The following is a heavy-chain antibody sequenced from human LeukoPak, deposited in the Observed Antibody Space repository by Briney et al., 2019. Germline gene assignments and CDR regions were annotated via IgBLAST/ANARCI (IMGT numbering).Heavy chain of an antibody. D-gene: IGHD2-21*01. J-gene: IGHJ4*02. V-gene: IGHV3-23*01. CDR3: AKAPVTSCRGAYCYPFDY. CDR2: ISSTDAGT. Sequence: GGSLRLSCAASGFTFISYAIHWVRQAPGKGLEWVSAISSTDAGTYHADSVRGRFTISRDSSKNTLYLQMNSLGAEDAAVYYCAKAPVTSCRGAYCYPFDYWGQGTLVTVSS. CDR1: GFTFISYA.